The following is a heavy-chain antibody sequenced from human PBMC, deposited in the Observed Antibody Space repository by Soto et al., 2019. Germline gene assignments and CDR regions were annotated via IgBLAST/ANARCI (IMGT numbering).Heavy chain of an antibody. CDR1: GFTFSGSA. CDR2: IRNKINSYAT. J-gene: IGHJ2*01. D-gene: IGHD3-10*01. V-gene: IGHV3-73*01. Sequence: GGSLRLSCAASGFTFSGSAMHWVRQASGKGLEWVGRIRNKINSYATVYAASVKGRFTISRDDSKNSAYLQMNSLKAEDTAIYYCTTLRGVDGGIGGRYFDLWGRGTLVTVSA. CDR3: TTLRGVDGGIGGRYFDL.